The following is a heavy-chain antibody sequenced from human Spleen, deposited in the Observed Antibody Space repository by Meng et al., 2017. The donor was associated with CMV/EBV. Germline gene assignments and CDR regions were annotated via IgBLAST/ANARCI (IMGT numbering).Heavy chain of an antibody. CDR1: GYTFTGYY. CDR3: ARERGKQQLVSWDY. V-gene: IGHV1-2*02. CDR2: INPNSGGT. D-gene: IGHD6-13*01. J-gene: IGHJ4*02. Sequence: KASGYTFTGYYRHWVRQAPGQGLEWMGWINPNSGGTNYAQKFQGRVTMTRDTSISTAYMELSRLRSDDTAVYYCARERGKQQLVSWDYWGQGTLVTVSS.